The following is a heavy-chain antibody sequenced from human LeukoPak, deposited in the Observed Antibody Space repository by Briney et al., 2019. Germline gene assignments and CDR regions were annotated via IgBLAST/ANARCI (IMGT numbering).Heavy chain of an antibody. CDR1: GFTFSSYA. J-gene: IGHJ3*02. CDR2: ISGSGGST. CDR3: AKDYREKRGRGRTDDAFDI. Sequence: GGSLRLSCAASGFTFSSYAMSWVRQAPGKGLEWVSAISGSGGSTYYADSVKGRFTISRDNSKNTLYLQMNSLRAEDTAVYYCAKDYREKRGRGRTDDAFDIWGQGTMVTVSS. V-gene: IGHV3-23*01. D-gene: IGHD3-10*01.